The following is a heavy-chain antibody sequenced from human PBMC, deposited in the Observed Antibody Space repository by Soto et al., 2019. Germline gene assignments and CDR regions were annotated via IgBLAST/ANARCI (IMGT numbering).Heavy chain of an antibody. CDR1: GWSFSGYY. V-gene: IGHV4-34*01. Sequence: SETLSLTCAVYGWSFSGYYWSWIRQPPGKGLEWIGEINHSGSTNYNPSLKSRVTISVDTSKNQFSLKLNSVTAADTAVYYCARALGYTYGHLPIDYWGQGTLVTVSS. CDR2: INHSGST. CDR3: ARALGYTYGHLPIDY. J-gene: IGHJ4*02. D-gene: IGHD1-1*01.